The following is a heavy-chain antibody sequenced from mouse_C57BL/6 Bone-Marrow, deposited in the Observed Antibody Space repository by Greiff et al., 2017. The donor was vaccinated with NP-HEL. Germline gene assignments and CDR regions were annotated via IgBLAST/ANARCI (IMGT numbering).Heavy chain of an antibody. J-gene: IGHJ4*01. Sequence: QVQLQQPGAELVKPGASVKLSCKASGYTFTSYWMRWVKQRPGQGLEWIGMIHPNSGSTNYNEKFKSKATLTVDKSSSTAYMQLSSLTSEDSAVYYCAKRTAQATPYAMDYWGQGTSVTVSS. CDR3: AKRTAQATPYAMDY. CDR1: GYTFTSYW. D-gene: IGHD3-2*02. V-gene: IGHV1-64*01. CDR2: IHPNSGST.